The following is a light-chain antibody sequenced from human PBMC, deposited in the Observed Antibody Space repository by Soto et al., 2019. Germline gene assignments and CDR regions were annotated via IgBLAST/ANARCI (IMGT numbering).Light chain of an antibody. CDR1: QSVSNY. V-gene: IGKV3-11*01. J-gene: IGKJ4*01. CDR2: DVS. Sequence: EIVLTQSPATLSLSPGERATLSCRASQSVSNYLVWYQQKPGQAPRLLIYDVSNRAAAIPARFSGSGSGTDFPLTISILEPEDVALYYWQQRSDWPLTFGGGTKVEIK. CDR3: QQRSDWPLT.